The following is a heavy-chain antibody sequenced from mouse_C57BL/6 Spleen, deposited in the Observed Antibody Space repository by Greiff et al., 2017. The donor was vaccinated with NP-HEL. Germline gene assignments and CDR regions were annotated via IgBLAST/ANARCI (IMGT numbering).Heavy chain of an antibody. Sequence: VQLQQPGAELVRPGSSVKLSCKASGYTFTSYWMHWVKQRPIQDLEWIGNIDPSDSETHYNQKFKDKATLTVDKSSSTAYMQLSSLTSEDAAVYYCASRDGYYGYFDVWGTGTTVTVSS. CDR2: IDPSDSET. CDR1: GYTFTSYW. CDR3: ASRDGYYGYFDV. J-gene: IGHJ1*03. V-gene: IGHV1-52*01. D-gene: IGHD2-3*01.